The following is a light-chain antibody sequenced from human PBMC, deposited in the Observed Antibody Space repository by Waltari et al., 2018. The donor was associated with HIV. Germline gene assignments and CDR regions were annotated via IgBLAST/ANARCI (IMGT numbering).Light chain of an antibody. CDR2: AVS. CDR1: QSVTSDY. CDR3: QQYGNSPRT. Sequence: EIVLTQSPGTLSLSPGERATLSCRASQSVTSDYLAWYQQKRGQAPRLLIYAVSSRAAGIPDRFSGSGSGTDFTLTISRLEPEDFAMYYCQQYGNSPRTFGQGTELDFK. J-gene: IGKJ2*01. V-gene: IGKV3-20*01.